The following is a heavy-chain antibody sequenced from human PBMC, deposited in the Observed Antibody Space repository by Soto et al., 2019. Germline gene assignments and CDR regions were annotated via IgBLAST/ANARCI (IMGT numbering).Heavy chain of an antibody. V-gene: IGHV4-30-4*01. J-gene: IGHJ5*02. CDR3: ARGSLLLYNWFDP. CDR1: GGSISSGDYY. D-gene: IGHD3-16*01. CDR2: IYYSGST. Sequence: SETLSLTCTVSGGSISSGDYYWSWIRQPPGKGLEWIGYIYYSGSTYYNPSLKSRVTISVDTSKNQFSLKLSSVTAADTAVYYCARGSLLLYNWFDPWGQGTLVTVSS.